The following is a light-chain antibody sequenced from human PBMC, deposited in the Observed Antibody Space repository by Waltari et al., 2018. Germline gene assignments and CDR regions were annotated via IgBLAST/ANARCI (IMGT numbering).Light chain of an antibody. CDR1: NIGSKN. V-gene: IGLV3-21*01. CDR3: QVWDSSSDRV. CDR2: YDS. Sequence: SYDVTQPRSVSVSPGQTARITCGGDNIGSKNGHWYQQKPAQAPVLVIYYDSDRPSGIPERFSGSNSGNTATLTISGVEAGDEADYYCQVWDSSSDRVFGGGTRLTVL. J-gene: IGLJ2*01.